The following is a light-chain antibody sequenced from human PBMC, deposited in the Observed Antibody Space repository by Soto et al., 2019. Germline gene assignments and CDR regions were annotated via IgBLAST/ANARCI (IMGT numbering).Light chain of an antibody. CDR2: DAS. CDR1: QSVSSY. CDR3: QQRSNWPPSIT. J-gene: IGKJ5*01. Sequence: EIVLTQSPATLSLSPGERATLSCRASQSVSSYLAWFQQKPGQAPRLLIYDASNRATGVPARFSGSGSGTDFTLTIRRLEPEDFAVYYCQQRSNWPPSITFGQGTRLEIQ. V-gene: IGKV3-11*01.